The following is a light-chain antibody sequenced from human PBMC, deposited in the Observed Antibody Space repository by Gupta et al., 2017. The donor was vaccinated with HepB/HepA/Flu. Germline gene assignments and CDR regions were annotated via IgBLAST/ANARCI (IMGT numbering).Light chain of an antibody. V-gene: IGLV1-40*01. CDR3: QSYDSSLSGSRV. Sequence: QSVLTQPPSASGAPGQRVTISCTGSSSNIGAGYDVHWYQQLPGPAPKLLIYGNNDRPSGVPDRFSCSTSGTSASLAITALQAEDEADYYCQSYDSSLSGSRVFGGGTKLTVL. CDR2: GNN. J-gene: IGLJ2*01. CDR1: SSNIGAGYD.